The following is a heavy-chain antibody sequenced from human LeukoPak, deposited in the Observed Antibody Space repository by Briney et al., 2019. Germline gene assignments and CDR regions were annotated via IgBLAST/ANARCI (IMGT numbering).Heavy chain of an antibody. J-gene: IGHJ3*02. D-gene: IGHD1-26*01. V-gene: IGHV1-46*01. Sequence: GASVKVSCKASGYTFTSYYMHWVRQAPGQGLEWMGIINPSGGSTSYAQKFQGRVTITRNTSISTAYMELSSLRSEDTAVYYCARHLRIGSYYVAFDIWGQGTMVTVSS. CDR2: INPSGGST. CDR1: GYTFTSYY. CDR3: ARHLRIGSYYVAFDI.